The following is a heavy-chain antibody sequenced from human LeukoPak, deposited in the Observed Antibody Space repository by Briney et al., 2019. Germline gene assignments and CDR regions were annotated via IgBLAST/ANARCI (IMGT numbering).Heavy chain of an antibody. CDR3: ARDAADYDILTGYPMDV. CDR2: MNPNSGNT. V-gene: IGHV1-8*01. Sequence: ASVKVSCKASGYTFTSYDINWVRQATGQGLEWMGWMNPNSGNTGYAQKFQGRVTMTRNTSISTAYMELSSLRSEDTAVYYCARDAADYDILTGYPMDVWGQGTTVTVSS. D-gene: IGHD3-9*01. J-gene: IGHJ6*02. CDR1: GYTFTSYD.